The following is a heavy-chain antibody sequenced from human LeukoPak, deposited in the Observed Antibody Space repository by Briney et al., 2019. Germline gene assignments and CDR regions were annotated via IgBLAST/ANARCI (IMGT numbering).Heavy chain of an antibody. J-gene: IGHJ6*03. Sequence: SETLSLTCTVSGYSINSGYYWVWIRQPPGKGLEWIGSIYRSGSTNYNPSLKSRVTISVDTSKNQFSLKLSSVTAADTAVYYCARVVRGFFGVVHYYYYMDVWGKGTTVTVSS. V-gene: IGHV4-38-2*02. D-gene: IGHD3-3*01. CDR3: ARVVRGFFGVVHYYYYMDV. CDR1: GYSINSGYY. CDR2: IYRSGST.